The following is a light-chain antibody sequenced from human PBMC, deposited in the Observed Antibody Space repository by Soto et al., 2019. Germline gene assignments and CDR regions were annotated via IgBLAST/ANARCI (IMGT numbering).Light chain of an antibody. Sequence: EIQMTQSPSTLSASVGDRVTITCRASQSISSRLAWYQQKPGKAPKLLIYDASSLESGVPSRFSGSGSGTEFTLTISSLQPDDFATYYCQHYNSYSEAFGQGTKADIK. V-gene: IGKV1-5*01. CDR1: QSISSR. CDR3: QHYNSYSEA. J-gene: IGKJ1*01. CDR2: DAS.